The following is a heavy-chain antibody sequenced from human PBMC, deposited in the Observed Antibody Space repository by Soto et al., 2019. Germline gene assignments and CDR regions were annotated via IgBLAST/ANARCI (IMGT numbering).Heavy chain of an antibody. J-gene: IGHJ5*02. Sequence: ASVKVSCKASGYTFTSYDINWVRQATGQGLEWMGWMNPNSGNTGYAQKFQGRVTMTRNTSISTAYMELSSLRSEDTAVYYCARVLLTRPDNWFDPWGQGTLVTVSS. V-gene: IGHV1-8*01. CDR2: MNPNSGNT. CDR1: GYTFTSYD. D-gene: IGHD3-9*01. CDR3: ARVLLTRPDNWFDP.